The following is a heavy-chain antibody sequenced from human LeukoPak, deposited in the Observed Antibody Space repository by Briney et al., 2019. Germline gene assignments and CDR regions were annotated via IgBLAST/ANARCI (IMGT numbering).Heavy chain of an antibody. CDR3: ARDSPRLSYYYYYYMDV. J-gene: IGHJ6*03. CDR1: GYSISSGYY. V-gene: IGHV4-38-2*02. Sequence: SETLSLTCTVSGYSISSGYYWGWIRQPPGKGLEWIGSIYHSGITYYNPSLKGRVSISVDTSKNQFSLKLSSVTAADTAVYYCARDSPRLSYYYYYYMDVWGKGTTVTVSS. CDR2: IYHSGIT. D-gene: IGHD3-16*01.